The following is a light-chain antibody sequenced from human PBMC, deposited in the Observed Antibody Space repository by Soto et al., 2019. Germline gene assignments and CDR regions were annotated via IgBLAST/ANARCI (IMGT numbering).Light chain of an antibody. CDR2: DAS. CDR3: QQYHNWPPIT. V-gene: IGKV1-5*01. J-gene: IGKJ5*01. Sequence: IQMAHSPSTLSASVGDTVTITCRPSQTISGWLAWYQQRPGKAPNLLIFDASTLESGVPSRFSGSGSGTTFTLTISSLQSDDFAVYYCQQYHNWPPITFGQGTRLEIK. CDR1: QTISGW.